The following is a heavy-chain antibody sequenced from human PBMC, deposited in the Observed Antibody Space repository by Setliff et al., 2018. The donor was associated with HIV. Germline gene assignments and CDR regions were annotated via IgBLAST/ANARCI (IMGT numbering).Heavy chain of an antibody. Sequence: GGFLRLSCAASGFTVSDTHMTWVRQAPGKGLEWVSFIYSDGRTYYAESVKGRFTISRDDSKNTLYLQMHSLRVEDTAAYYCAKGVKWLDPWGQGIQVTVS. V-gene: IGHV3-53*01. CDR1: GFTVSDTH. CDR2: IYSDGRT. CDR3: AKGVKWLDP. D-gene: IGHD3-16*01. J-gene: IGHJ5*02.